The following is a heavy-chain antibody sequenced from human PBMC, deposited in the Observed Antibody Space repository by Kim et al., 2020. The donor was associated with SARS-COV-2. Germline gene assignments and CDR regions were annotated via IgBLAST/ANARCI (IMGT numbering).Heavy chain of an antibody. Sequence: SVKVSCKTSGGTFSSYAISWVRQAPGQGLEWMGGIIPIFGTANYAQKFQGRVTITADESTSTAYMELSSLRSEDTAVYYCAREPAGIAVVRGGYFDYWGQGTLVTVSS. CDR1: GGTFSSYA. J-gene: IGHJ4*02. CDR3: AREPAGIAVVRGGYFDY. CDR2: IIPIFGTA. D-gene: IGHD6-19*01. V-gene: IGHV1-69*13.